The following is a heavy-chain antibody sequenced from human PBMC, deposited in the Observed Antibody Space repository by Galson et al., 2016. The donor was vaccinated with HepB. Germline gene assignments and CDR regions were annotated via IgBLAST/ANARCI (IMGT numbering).Heavy chain of an antibody. CDR2: ISPRDSDT. V-gene: IGHV5-51*01. Sequence: QSGAEVKKPGESLTISCKGSGYSFTTNLIGWVRQMPGKGLEWMGIISPRDSDTRYSPSFQGQVTISVDKSISTAYLHWSSLEASDTVMYYCARRGEKSKTFGYWGQGTLVTVSS. J-gene: IGHJ4*02. CDR1: GYSFTTNL. D-gene: IGHD3-16*01. CDR3: ARRGEKSKTFGY.